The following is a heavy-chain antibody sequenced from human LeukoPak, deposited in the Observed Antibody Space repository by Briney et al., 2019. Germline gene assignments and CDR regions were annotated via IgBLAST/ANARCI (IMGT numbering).Heavy chain of an antibody. CDR1: GFTFSSYA. CDR2: ISGSGGST. V-gene: IGHV3-23*01. J-gene: IGHJ4*02. Sequence: PGGSLRLSCAASGFTFSSYAMGWVHQAPGKGLEWVSAISGSGGSTYYADSVKGRFTISRDNSKNTLYLQMNSLRAEDTAVYYCATAEYYDISGYYRGSDYWGQGTLVTVSS. D-gene: IGHD3-22*01. CDR3: ATAEYYDISGYYRGSDY.